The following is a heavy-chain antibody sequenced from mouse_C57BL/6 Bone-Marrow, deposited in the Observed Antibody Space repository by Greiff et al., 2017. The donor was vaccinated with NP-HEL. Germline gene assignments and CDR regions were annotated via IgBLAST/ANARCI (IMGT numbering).Heavy chain of an antibody. J-gene: IGHJ1*03. CDR3: ARSGYGSSGRYFDV. Sequence: QVQLQQPGAELVRPGSSVKLSCKASGYTFTSYWMHWVKQRPIQGLEWIGNIDPSDSETHYNQKFKDKATLTVDKSSSTAYMQLSSLTSEDSAVYYCARSGYGSSGRYFDVWGTGTTVTVSS. CDR2: IDPSDSET. CDR1: GYTFTSYW. D-gene: IGHD1-1*01. V-gene: IGHV1-52*01.